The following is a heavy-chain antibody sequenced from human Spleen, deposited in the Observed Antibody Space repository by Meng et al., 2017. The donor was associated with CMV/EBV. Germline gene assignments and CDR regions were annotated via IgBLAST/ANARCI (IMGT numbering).Heavy chain of an antibody. CDR3: ARDRGRITVTTRGYGLDV. D-gene: IGHD4-11*01. J-gene: IGHJ6*02. CDR2: ISSSSSTI. CDR1: GFTFSSYS. V-gene: IGHV3-48*01. Sequence: GGSLRLSCAASGFTFSSYSMNWVRQAPGKGLEWVSYISSSSSTIYYADSVKGRFTISRDNSKNTLYLEMNSLRTEDTAVYYCARDRGRITVTTRGYGLDVWGQGTTVTVSS.